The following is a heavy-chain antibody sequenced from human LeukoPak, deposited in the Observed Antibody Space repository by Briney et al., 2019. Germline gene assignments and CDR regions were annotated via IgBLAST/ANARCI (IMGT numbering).Heavy chain of an antibody. J-gene: IGHJ5*02. CDR3: SRGSDESKTGDT. CDR1: GGSFSNYY. V-gene: IGHV4-34*01. D-gene: IGHD3-9*01. Sequence: PSETLSLTCALYGGSFSNYYWSWIRQPPGKGLEWIGEIHPYGFTNFNPSLKSRVSISVDTSKNQFSLKLTSVTAADTAVYYCSRGSDESKTGDTWGQGSLVTASS. CDR2: IHPYGFT.